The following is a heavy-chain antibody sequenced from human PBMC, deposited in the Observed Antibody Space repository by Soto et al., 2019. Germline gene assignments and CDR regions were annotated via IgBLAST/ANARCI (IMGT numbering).Heavy chain of an antibody. V-gene: IGHV4-4*02. D-gene: IGHD6-25*01. CDR3: ARVFSSGSGWMYYFDF. J-gene: IGHJ4*02. CDR1: TGSISSGNW. Sequence: QVQLQESGPGLVEASGTLSLTCEVSTGSISSGNWWSWVRQPPGKGLEWIGEIYYTGATNYNPSLKSRITMTIDKSKDHFSLSLRSATAADTAVYYCARVFSSGSGWMYYFDFWGQGTLVSVSS. CDR2: IYYTGAT.